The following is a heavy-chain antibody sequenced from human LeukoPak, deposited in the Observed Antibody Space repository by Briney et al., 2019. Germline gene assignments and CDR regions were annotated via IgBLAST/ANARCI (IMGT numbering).Heavy chain of an antibody. Sequence: PGGSLRLSCAASGFTFSNYEMNWVRQAPGEGLEWVSAVSGGGVTTYYADSVKGRFTISRDNSKNTLYLQMSSLRDEDTAVYYCAKVPGYYYDSSGSYFDYWGQGTLVTVPS. D-gene: IGHD3-22*01. J-gene: IGHJ4*02. CDR2: VSGGGVTT. CDR1: GFTFSNYE. V-gene: IGHV3-23*01. CDR3: AKVPGYYYDSSGSYFDY.